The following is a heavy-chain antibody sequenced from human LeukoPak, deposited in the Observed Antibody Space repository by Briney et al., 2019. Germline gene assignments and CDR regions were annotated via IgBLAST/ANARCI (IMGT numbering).Heavy chain of an antibody. D-gene: IGHD6-13*01. Sequence: SETLSLTCTVSGGSISSSTYFWGWIRQPPGKGLEWIGSIYYSGSTYHNPSLKSRVTISVDTSKNQFSLKLTSVTAADTAVYYCAREVVAAAGTVDYWGQGTLVTVSS. CDR2: IYYSGST. CDR1: GGSISSSTYF. J-gene: IGHJ4*02. V-gene: IGHV4-39*07. CDR3: AREVVAAAGTVDY.